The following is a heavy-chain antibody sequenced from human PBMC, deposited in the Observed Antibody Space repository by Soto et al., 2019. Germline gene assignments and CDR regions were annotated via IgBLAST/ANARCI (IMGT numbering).Heavy chain of an antibody. CDR3: ANKLTYYYDSSGSEYFQH. CDR2: IIPIFGTA. J-gene: IGHJ1*01. Sequence: ASVKVSCKASGGTFSSYAISWVRQAPGQGLEWMGGIIPIFGTANYAQKFQGRVTITADESTSTAYMELSSLRSEDTAVYYCANKLTYYYDSSGSEYFQHWGQGTLVTVSS. D-gene: IGHD3-22*01. V-gene: IGHV1-69*13. CDR1: GGTFSSYA.